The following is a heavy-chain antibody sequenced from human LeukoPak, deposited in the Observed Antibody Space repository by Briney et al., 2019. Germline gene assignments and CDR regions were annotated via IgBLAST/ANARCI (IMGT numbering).Heavy chain of an antibody. D-gene: IGHD3-22*01. CDR2: INPNSGGT. CDR1: GYTFTGHY. Sequence: GASVKVSCKASGYTFTGHYMHWVRQAPGQGLEWMGRINPNSGGTNYAQKFQGRVTMTRDTSISTAYMELSRLRSDDTAVYYCARVPLPYYDSSGYVYNWFDPWGQGALVTVSS. J-gene: IGHJ5*02. CDR3: ARVPLPYYDSSGYVYNWFDP. V-gene: IGHV1-2*06.